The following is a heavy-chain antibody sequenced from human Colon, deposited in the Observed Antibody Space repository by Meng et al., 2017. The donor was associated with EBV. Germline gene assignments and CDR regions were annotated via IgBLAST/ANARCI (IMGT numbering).Heavy chain of an antibody. CDR2: IYHGGNT. D-gene: IGHD5-24*01. J-gene: IGHJ4*02. Sequence: VQRKGPGPGLLQPVGPLSLTCAVSGASLSSNNWWSWVRQPQGKGLEWIGEIYHGGNTNYNPSLKSRVTISVDRSNDQFSLSLSSVTAADTAVYYCARGNAYNAPSFDYWGQGTLVTVSS. CDR3: ARGNAYNAPSFDY. CDR1: GASLSSNNW. V-gene: IGHV4-4*02.